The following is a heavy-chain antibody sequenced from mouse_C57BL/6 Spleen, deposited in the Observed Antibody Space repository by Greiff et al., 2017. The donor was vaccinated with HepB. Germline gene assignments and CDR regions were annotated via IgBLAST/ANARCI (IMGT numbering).Heavy chain of an antibody. CDR3: ARRTLYSNYELLFDY. V-gene: IGHV1-43*01. J-gene: IGHJ2*01. D-gene: IGHD2-5*01. CDR1: GYSFTGYY. Sequence: EVHLVESGPELVKPGASVKISCKASGYSFTGYYMHWVKQSSEKSLEWIGEINPSTGGTSYNQKFKGKATLTVDKSSSTAYMQLKSLTSEDSAVYYCARRTLYSNYELLFDYWGQGTTLTVSS. CDR2: INPSTGGT.